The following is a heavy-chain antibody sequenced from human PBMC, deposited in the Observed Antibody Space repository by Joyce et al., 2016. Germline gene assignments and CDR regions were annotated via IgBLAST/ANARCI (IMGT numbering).Heavy chain of an antibody. CDR3: AKDYHIMSYSRSCHN. CDR1: GFIFSSYG. Sequence: QVQRVESGGGVVQPGGSLGLSCAASGFIFSSYGMLWARQAPGKGLEWVTDISHDGSKKYHVDSVKGRFTISRDNSQNTLYLQMNSLRAEDTAIDYCAKDYHIMSYSRSCHNWGQGAQVIVSP. J-gene: IGHJ4*02. V-gene: IGHV3-30*18. D-gene: IGHD6-13*01. CDR2: ISHDGSKK.